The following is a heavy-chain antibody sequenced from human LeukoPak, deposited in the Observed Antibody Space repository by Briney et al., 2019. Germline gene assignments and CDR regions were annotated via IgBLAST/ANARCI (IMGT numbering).Heavy chain of an antibody. D-gene: IGHD6-6*01. V-gene: IGHV3-21*01. CDR1: GFTFSSYS. CDR3: ATIAARRAKGVDY. Sequence: GGSLRLSCAASGFTFSSYSMNWVRQAAGKGLGWVSSISSSISYIYYADSVQGRFTISRDNAKNSLYLQMNSLRAEDTAVYYCATIAARRAKGVDYWGQGTLVTVSS. CDR2: ISSSISYI. J-gene: IGHJ4*02.